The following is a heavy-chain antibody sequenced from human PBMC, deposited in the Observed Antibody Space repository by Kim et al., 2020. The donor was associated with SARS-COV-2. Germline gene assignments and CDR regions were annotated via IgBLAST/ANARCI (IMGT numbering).Heavy chain of an antibody. Sequence: GGSLRLSCAASGFTFSSYSMNWVRQAPGKGLEWVSYISSSSSTIYYADSVKGRFTISRDNAKNSLYLQMNSLRAEDTAVYYCARTYYGSGSYPYNWFDPWGQGTLVTVSS. CDR1: GFTFSSYS. CDR2: ISSSSSTI. V-gene: IGHV3-48*04. J-gene: IGHJ5*02. CDR3: ARTYYGSGSYPYNWFDP. D-gene: IGHD3-10*01.